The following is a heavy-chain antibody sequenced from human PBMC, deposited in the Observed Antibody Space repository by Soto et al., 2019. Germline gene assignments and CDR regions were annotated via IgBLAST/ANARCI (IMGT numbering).Heavy chain of an antibody. J-gene: IGHJ4*02. V-gene: IGHV6-1*01. CDR3: SREGDDTGDVGRAFDY. D-gene: IGHD2-15*01. Sequence: PSQTLSLNCAISGDSVSSNSAALNWIRQSPSRGLEWLGRTWYRSRWLNDYAVSVKSRTTIKPDTSKNQFSLQLNSVTPDDTAVYYCSREGDDTGDVGRAFDYWGQGTLVTVSS. CDR2: TWYRSRWLN. CDR1: GDSVSSNSAA.